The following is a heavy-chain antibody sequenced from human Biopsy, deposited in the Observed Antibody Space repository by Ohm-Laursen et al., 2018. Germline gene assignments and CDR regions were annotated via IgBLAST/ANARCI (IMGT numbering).Heavy chain of an antibody. CDR1: GDSVSSNTVA. V-gene: IGHV6-1*01. Sequence: PSETLSLTCAISGDSVSSNTVAWNWIRQSPSRGLEWLGRTIYRSKWSNDYAVSVKNRIIIDPDTSKNQFSLQLNSVTPEDTAIYYCARGRYAAFDIWGQGTKVTISS. CDR3: ARGRYAAFDI. CDR2: TIYRSKWSN. D-gene: IGHD3-9*01. J-gene: IGHJ3*02.